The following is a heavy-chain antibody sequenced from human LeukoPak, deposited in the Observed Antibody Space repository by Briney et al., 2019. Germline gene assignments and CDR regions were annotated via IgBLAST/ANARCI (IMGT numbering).Heavy chain of an antibody. V-gene: IGHV4-59*08. Sequence: SETLSLTCTVSGGSISSYYLSWIRQPPGKGLEWIGYIYYSGGSNYNPSLKSRVTISVDTSKNQFSLKLSSVTAADTAVYYCARQFRGDSSGYSWFDPWGQGTLVTVSS. CDR1: GGSISSYY. CDR2: IYYSGGS. J-gene: IGHJ5*02. D-gene: IGHD3-22*01. CDR3: ARQFRGDSSGYSWFDP.